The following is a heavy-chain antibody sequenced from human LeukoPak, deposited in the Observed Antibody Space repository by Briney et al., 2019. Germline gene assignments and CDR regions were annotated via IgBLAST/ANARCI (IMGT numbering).Heavy chain of an antibody. CDR1: GGSFSGYY. CDR2: INHSGST. J-gene: IGHJ4*02. V-gene: IGHV4-34*01. CDR3: ARARPRPYCSGGSCYRGDYFDY. D-gene: IGHD2-15*01. Sequence: KASETLSLTCAVYGGSFSGYYWSWIRQPPGKGLEWIGEINHSGSTNYNPSLKSRVTISVDTSKNQFSLKLSSVTAADTAVYYCARARPRPYCSGGSCYRGDYFDYWGQGTLSPSPQ.